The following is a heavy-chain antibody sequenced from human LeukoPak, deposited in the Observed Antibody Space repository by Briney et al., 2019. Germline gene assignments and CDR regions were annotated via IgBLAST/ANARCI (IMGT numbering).Heavy chain of an antibody. Sequence: GESLKISCKGSGYRFTSFWIAWVRQMPGKGLEWMGIIYPGDADTKYSPSFEGQVTISADKSISTAYLQWSSLKASDTAMYYCARMGDSPTRLDYWGQGTLVTVSS. J-gene: IGHJ4*02. CDR3: ARMGDSPTRLDY. D-gene: IGHD3-16*01. CDR1: GYRFTSFW. CDR2: IYPGDADT. V-gene: IGHV5-51*01.